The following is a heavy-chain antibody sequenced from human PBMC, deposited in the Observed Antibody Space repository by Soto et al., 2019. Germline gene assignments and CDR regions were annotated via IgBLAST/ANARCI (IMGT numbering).Heavy chain of an antibody. V-gene: IGHV3-53*02. CDR1: GFTVSNNY. CDR2: IYSGGTT. D-gene: IGHD4-17*01. J-gene: IGHJ4*02. CDR3: ARNQPVTTLGY. Sequence: EVQLVETGGGLIQPGGSLRLSCAASGFTVSNNYMSWVRQAPGKGLECVSIIYSGGTTYYADSVRGRFTLSRDHSKNTLYLQMNSLRADDTAVYFCARNQPVTTLGYWGQGTLVTVSS.